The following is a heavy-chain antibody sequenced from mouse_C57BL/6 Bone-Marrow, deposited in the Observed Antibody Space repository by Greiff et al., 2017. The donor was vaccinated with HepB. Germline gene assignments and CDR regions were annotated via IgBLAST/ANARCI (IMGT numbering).Heavy chain of an antibody. CDR2: INYDGSST. CDR1: GFTFSDYY. D-gene: IGHD1-1*01. Sequence: EVKLVESEGGLVQPGSSMKLSCTASGFTFSDYYMAWVRQVPEKGLEWVANINYDGSSTYYLDSLKSRFIISRDNAKNILYLQMSSLKSEDTATYYCARGRLYGSSYYFDYWGQGTTLTVSS. CDR3: ARGRLYGSSYYFDY. J-gene: IGHJ2*01. V-gene: IGHV5-16*01.